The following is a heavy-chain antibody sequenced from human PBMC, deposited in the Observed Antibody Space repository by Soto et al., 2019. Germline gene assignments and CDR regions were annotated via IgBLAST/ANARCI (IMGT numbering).Heavy chain of an antibody. V-gene: IGHV1-69*13. J-gene: IGHJ6*02. Sequence: SVKVSCKASGGTFSSYAISWVRQAPGQGLEWMGGIIPIFGTANYAQKFQGRVTITADESTSTAHMELSSLRSEDTAVYYCATESLVYNLVTRIAAPPGYYYYGMDVWGQGTTVTVSS. CDR1: GGTFSSYA. D-gene: IGHD6-6*01. CDR2: IIPIFGTA. CDR3: ATESLVYNLVTRIAAPPGYYYYGMDV.